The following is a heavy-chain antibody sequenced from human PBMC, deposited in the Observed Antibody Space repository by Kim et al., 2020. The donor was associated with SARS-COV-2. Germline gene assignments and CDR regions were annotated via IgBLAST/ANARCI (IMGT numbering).Heavy chain of an antibody. CDR3: ARGRGEWYYYDSSGYPCFDY. D-gene: IGHD3-22*01. CDR1: GFTFSSYS. Sequence: GGSLRLSCAASGFTFSSYSMNWVRQAPGKGLEWVSYISSSSSTIYYADSVKGRFTISRDNAKNSLYLQMNSLRAEDTAVYYCARGRGEWYYYDSSGYPCFDYWGQGTLVTVSS. V-gene: IGHV3-48*04. J-gene: IGHJ4*02. CDR2: ISSSSSTI.